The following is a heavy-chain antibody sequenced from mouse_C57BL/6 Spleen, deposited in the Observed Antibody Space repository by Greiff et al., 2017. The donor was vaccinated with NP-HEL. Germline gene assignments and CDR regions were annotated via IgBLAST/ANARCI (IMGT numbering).Heavy chain of an antibody. CDR1: GYAFSSSW. CDR3: ARYTVVKFYAMDY. CDR2: IYPGDGDT. D-gene: IGHD1-1*01. J-gene: IGHJ4*01. Sequence: QVQLKQSGPELVKPGASVKISCKASGYAFSSSWMNWVKQRPGKGLEWIGRIYPGDGDTNYNGKFKGKATLTADKSSSTAYMQLSSLTSEDSAVYFCARYTVVKFYAMDYWGQGTSVTVSS. V-gene: IGHV1-82*01.